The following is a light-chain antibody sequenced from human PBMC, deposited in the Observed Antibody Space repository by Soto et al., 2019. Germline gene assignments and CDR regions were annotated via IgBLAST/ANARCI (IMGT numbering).Light chain of an antibody. CDR3: SSYGGYNNVV. CDR1: SSDVGGYNY. CDR2: EVN. V-gene: IGLV2-8*01. Sequence: QSVLTQPPSASGSRGQSVTISCTGTSSDVGGYNYVSWFQQHPGKAPKLIIHEVNQRPSGVPDRFSGSKSGNTASLTVSGLQAEDEGTYYCSSYGGYNNVVFGTGTKVTVL. J-gene: IGLJ1*01.